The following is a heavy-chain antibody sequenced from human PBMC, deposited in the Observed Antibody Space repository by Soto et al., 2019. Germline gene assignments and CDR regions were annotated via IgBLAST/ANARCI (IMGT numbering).Heavy chain of an antibody. CDR1: GGSISSSNW. Sequence: QVQLQESGPGLVKPSGTLSLTCAVSGGSISSSNWWSWVRQPPGKGLEWIGEIYHSGSTNYNPSLASRVTRSLDKAKNQFPLKLSSVTAADTAVYSCARTPWDGYTGYYLDYWGQGTLVTVSS. J-gene: IGHJ4*02. V-gene: IGHV4-4*02. D-gene: IGHD5-18*01. CDR2: IYHSGST. CDR3: ARTPWDGYTGYYLDY.